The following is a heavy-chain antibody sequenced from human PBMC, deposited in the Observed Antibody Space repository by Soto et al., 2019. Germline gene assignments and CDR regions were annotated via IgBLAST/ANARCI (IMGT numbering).Heavy chain of an antibody. CDR3: ARIIAAAGGRRYFDL. Sequence: QVQLVESGGGLVKPGGSLRLSCAASGFTFSDYYMSWIRRAPGKGLEWVSYINSSSTYTNYADSVKGRFTISRDNAKNSLYLQMNSLRAEDTAVYYCARIIAAAGGRRYFDLWGRGILVTVSS. CDR1: GFTFSDYY. CDR2: INSSSTYT. D-gene: IGHD6-13*01. V-gene: IGHV3-11*05. J-gene: IGHJ2*01.